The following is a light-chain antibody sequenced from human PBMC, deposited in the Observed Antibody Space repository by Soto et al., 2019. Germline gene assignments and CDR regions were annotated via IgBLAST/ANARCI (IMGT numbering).Light chain of an antibody. CDR1: QSISSW. Sequence: DIQMTQSLSTLSASVGDRVTITCRASQSISSWLAWYQQKPGKAPKLLIYKASSLESGVPSRFSGSGSGTEFTLTISSLQPDDFAPYYCQQYNSYSPITFGQGTRLEIK. CDR2: KAS. V-gene: IGKV1-5*03. CDR3: QQYNSYSPIT. J-gene: IGKJ5*01.